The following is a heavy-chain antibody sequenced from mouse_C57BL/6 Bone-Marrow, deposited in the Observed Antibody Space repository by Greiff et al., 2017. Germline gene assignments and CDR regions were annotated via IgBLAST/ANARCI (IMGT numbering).Heavy chain of an antibody. CDR1: GFTFSSYG. J-gene: IGHJ1*03. V-gene: IGHV5-6*01. CDR3: ARQKTGRYFDV. D-gene: IGHD4-1*01. Sequence: EVQGVESGGDLVKPGGSLKLSCAASGFTFSSYGMSWVRQTPDKRLEWVATISSGGSYTYYPDSVKGRFTISRDNAKNTLYLQMSSLKSEDTAMYYFARQKTGRYFDVWGTGTTVTVSS. CDR2: ISSGGSYT.